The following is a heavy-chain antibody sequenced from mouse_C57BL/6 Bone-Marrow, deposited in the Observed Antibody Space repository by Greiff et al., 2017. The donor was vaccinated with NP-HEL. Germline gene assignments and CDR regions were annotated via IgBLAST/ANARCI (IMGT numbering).Heavy chain of an antibody. CDR2: IHPNSGST. D-gene: IGHD2-5*01. V-gene: IGHV1-64*01. J-gene: IGHJ4*01. CDR1: GYTFTSYW. Sequence: QVQLQQSGAELVKPGASVKLSCKASGYTFTSYWMHWVKQRPGQGLEWIGMIHPNSGSTNYNEKFKSKATLTVDKSSSTAYMQLSSLTSEDSAVYYCASSLYSNYYAMDYWGQGTSVTVSS. CDR3: ASSLYSNYYAMDY.